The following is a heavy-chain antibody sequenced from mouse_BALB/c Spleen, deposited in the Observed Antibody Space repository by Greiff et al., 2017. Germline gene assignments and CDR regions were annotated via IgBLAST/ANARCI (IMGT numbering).Heavy chain of an antibody. V-gene: IGHV5-6-3*01. D-gene: IGHD2-12*01. Sequence: EVMLVESGGGLVQPGGSLKLSCAASGFTFSSYGMSWVRQTPDKRLELVATINSNGGSTYYPDSVKGRFTISRDNAKNTLYLQMSSLKSEDTAMYYCARFTTRYYAMDYWGQGTSVTVSS. CDR2: INSNGGST. J-gene: IGHJ4*01. CDR1: GFTFSSYG. CDR3: ARFTTRYYAMDY.